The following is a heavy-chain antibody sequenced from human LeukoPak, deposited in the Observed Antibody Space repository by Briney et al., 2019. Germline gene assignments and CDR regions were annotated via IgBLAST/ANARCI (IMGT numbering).Heavy chain of an antibody. V-gene: IGHV4-61*02. CDR2: IYTSGST. Sequence: SQTLSLTCTVSGGSISSGSYYWSWIRQPAGKGLEWIGRIYTSGSTNYNPSLKSRVTISVDTSKNQFSLKLSSVTAADTAVYYCASSDYYDSSGIDYWGQGTLVTVSS. J-gene: IGHJ4*02. CDR1: GGSISSGSYY. CDR3: ASSDYYDSSGIDY. D-gene: IGHD3-22*01.